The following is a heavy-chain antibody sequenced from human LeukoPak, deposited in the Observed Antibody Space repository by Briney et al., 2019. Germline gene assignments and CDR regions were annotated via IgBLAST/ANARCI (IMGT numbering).Heavy chain of an antibody. J-gene: IGHJ4*02. CDR1: GFTFSTYT. Sequence: GESLRLSRAASGFTFSTYTMNWVRQAPGKGLEWVSSISVSSSYIYYAGSVKGRFTISRDNAKNSLYLQMDSLRVEDTAVYFCTRDGKDCGSTSCSADYWGQGTLVTVSS. CDR2: ISVSSSYI. CDR3: TRDGKDCGSTSCSADY. V-gene: IGHV3-21*01. D-gene: IGHD2-2*01.